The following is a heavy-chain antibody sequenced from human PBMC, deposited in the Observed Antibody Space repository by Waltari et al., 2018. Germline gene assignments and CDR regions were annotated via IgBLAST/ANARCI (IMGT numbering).Heavy chain of an antibody. CDR2: IYPCDSDT. CDR1: GYSFTSYW. Sequence: EVQLVQSGAEVKKPGESLKISCKGSGYSFTSYWIGWVRQMPGKGLEWMGFIYPCDSDTRYSPSFQGQVTISADKSISTAYLQWSSLKASDTAMYYCARQGTYYYDSSGPDYWGQGTLVTVSS. J-gene: IGHJ4*02. V-gene: IGHV5-51*01. CDR3: ARQGTYYYDSSGPDY. D-gene: IGHD3-22*01.